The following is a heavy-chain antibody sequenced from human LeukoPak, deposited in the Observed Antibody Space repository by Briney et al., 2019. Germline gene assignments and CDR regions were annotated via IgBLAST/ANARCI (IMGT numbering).Heavy chain of an antibody. J-gene: IGHJ4*02. Sequence: TSETLSLTCTVSGDSISSGDYYWSWIRQPAGKGLEWIGRISSSGSTNYNPSLKSRVTISVDTSKNQFSLKLSSVTAADTAVYYCARGPGYIAVAGVNYWGQGTLVTVSS. CDR3: ARGPGYIAVAGVNY. D-gene: IGHD6-19*01. CDR1: GDSISSGDYY. V-gene: IGHV4-61*02. CDR2: ISSSGST.